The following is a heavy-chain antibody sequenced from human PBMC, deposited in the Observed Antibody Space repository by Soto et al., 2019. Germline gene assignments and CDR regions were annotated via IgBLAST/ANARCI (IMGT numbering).Heavy chain of an antibody. CDR3: ARTDYGGNSGWFDP. D-gene: IGHD4-17*01. J-gene: IGHJ5*02. CDR2: IYYSGST. V-gene: IGHV4-30-4*01. Sequence: SETLSLTCTVSGGAISSGDYYWSWIRQPPGKGLEWIGYIYYSGSTYYNPSLKSRVTISVDTSKNQFSLKLSSVTAADTAVYYCARTDYGGNSGWFDPWGQGTLVTVSS. CDR1: GGAISSGDYY.